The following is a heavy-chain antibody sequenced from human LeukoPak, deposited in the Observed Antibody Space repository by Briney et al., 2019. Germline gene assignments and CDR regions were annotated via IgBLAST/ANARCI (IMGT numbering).Heavy chain of an antibody. CDR1: GYSISSGYY. CDR3: ARAEWGLVDY. J-gene: IGHJ4*02. CDR2: IYHSGST. Sequence: SETLSLTCTVSGYSISSGYYWGWIRQPPGQGLEWIGSIYHSGSTYYNPSLKSRVTISVDTSKNQFSLKLSSVTAADTAVYYCARAEWGLVDYWGQGTLVTVSS. D-gene: IGHD3-3*01. V-gene: IGHV4-38-2*02.